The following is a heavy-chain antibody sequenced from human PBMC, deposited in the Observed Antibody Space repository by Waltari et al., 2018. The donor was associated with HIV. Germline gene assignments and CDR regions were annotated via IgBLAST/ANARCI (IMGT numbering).Heavy chain of an antibody. D-gene: IGHD3-10*01. CDR2: ISAYNGNT. V-gene: IGHV1-18*01. Sequence: QVQLVQSGAEVKKPGASVKVSCKASGYTFPSYVISWVRRAPGQGLEWMGWISAYNGNTNYAQKLQGRVTMTTDTSTSTAYMELRSLRSDDTAVYYCARGPLLWFGELLSFPASWGQGTLVTVSS. J-gene: IGHJ4*02. CDR1: GYTFPSYV. CDR3: ARGPLLWFGELLSFPAS.